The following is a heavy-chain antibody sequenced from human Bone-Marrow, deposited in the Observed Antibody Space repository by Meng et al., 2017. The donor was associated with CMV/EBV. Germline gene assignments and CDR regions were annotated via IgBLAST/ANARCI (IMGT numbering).Heavy chain of an antibody. D-gene: IGHD4-11*01. V-gene: IGHV1-69*16. Sequence: DSFSSLTCRWERQALGQGLEWMGGILPMLGTAIYAQKFQGRVTSTTNDATSTVYLEMTNLKYGDTAVYFCARGFERAGDYSTSGFDPWGHGTLVTVSS. J-gene: IGHJ5*02. CDR1: DSFSSLT. CDR3: ARGFERAGDYSTSGFDP. CDR2: ILPMLGTA.